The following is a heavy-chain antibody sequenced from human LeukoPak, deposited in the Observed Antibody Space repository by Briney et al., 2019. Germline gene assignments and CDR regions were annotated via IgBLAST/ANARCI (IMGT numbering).Heavy chain of an antibody. D-gene: IGHD3-10*01. Sequence: GGSLRLSCTASAFTFGNYWLHWFRQAPGKGLVWVSRINRDGSITKYADSVKGRFTVSRDNAKNTLDLQMNSLRAEDTAVYYCARDKKSGESSEIDYWGQGTLVTVSS. CDR2: INRDGSIT. J-gene: IGHJ4*02. V-gene: IGHV3-74*01. CDR1: AFTFGNYW. CDR3: ARDKKSGESSEIDY.